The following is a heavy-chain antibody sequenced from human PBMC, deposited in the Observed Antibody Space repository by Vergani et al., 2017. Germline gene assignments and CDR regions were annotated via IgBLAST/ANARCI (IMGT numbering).Heavy chain of an antibody. J-gene: IGHJ4*02. CDR2: IWYDGSNK. V-gene: IGHV3-33*08. CDR1: GFTFSSYG. D-gene: IGHD1-20*01. CDR3: ASARGITGTMGGNY. Sequence: VQLVESGGGLVQPGGSLRLSCAASGFTFSSYGMHWVRQAPGKGLEWVAVIWYDGSNKYYADSVKGRFTISRDNSKNTLYLQMNSLRAEDTAVYYCASARGITGTMGGNYWGQGTLVTVSS.